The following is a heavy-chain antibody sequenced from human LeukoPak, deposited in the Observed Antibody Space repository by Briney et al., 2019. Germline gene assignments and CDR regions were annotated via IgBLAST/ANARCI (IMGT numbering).Heavy chain of an antibody. CDR2: INPSGGST. J-gene: IGHJ3*02. CDR3: AANRPPNNDAFDI. D-gene: IGHD1-14*01. V-gene: IGHV1-46*01. Sequence: ASVKASCKASGYTFTSYDINWVRQAPGQGLEWMGIINPSGGSTSYAQKFQGRVTMTRDMSTSTVYMELSSLRSEDTAVYYCAANRPPNNDAFDIWGQGTMVTVSS. CDR1: GYTFTSYD.